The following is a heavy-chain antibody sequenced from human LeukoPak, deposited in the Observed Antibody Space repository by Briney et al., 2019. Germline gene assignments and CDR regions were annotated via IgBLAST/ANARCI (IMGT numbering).Heavy chain of an antibody. CDR2: VNPSGDST. Sequence: ASVKVSRKASGYTFSNYNIHWLRQAPEQGLEWMGIVNPSGDSTNYAQNFQGRVTMTGDTSTSTVYMELSSLRSEDTAVYYCARVRDGYNDAYDIWGQGTMVTVTS. CDR1: GYTFSNYN. D-gene: IGHD5-24*01. CDR3: ARVRDGYNDAYDI. V-gene: IGHV1-46*01. J-gene: IGHJ3*02.